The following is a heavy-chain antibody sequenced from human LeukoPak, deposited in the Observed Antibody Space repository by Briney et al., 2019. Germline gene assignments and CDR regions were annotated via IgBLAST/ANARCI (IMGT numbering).Heavy chain of an antibody. D-gene: IGHD6-6*01. CDR1: GGSISSYY. V-gene: IGHV4-59*12. Sequence: PSETLSLTCTVSGGSISSYYWSWIRQPPGKGLEWIGYIYYSGSTNYNPSLKSRVTISVDTSKNQFSLKLSSVTAADTAVYYCARDSGAARHDYWGQGTLVTVSS. CDR2: IYYSGST. J-gene: IGHJ4*02. CDR3: ARDSGAARHDY.